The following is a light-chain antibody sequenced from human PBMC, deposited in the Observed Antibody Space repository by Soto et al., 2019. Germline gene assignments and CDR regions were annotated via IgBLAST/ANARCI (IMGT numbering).Light chain of an antibody. Sequence: QSVLTQPPSVSVAPGQKVTISCSGSRSNIENNYVSWYQQLPGTAPKLLIYENNKRPSGIPDRFSGSKSGTSATLGITGLQTGDEADYYCGTWDSSLSAGVFGGGTKLTVL. CDR1: RSNIENNY. CDR2: ENN. J-gene: IGLJ2*01. CDR3: GTWDSSLSAGV. V-gene: IGLV1-51*02.